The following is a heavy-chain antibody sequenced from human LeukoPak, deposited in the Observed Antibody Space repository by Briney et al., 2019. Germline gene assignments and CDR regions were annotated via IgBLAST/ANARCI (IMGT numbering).Heavy chain of an antibody. CDR1: GFTFSTFA. CDR2: ITGRSNTT. J-gene: IGHJ3*02. V-gene: IGHV3-23*01. CDR3: AAFDI. Sequence: QTGGSLRLSCTASGFTFSTFAMNWVRQAPGKGLEWVSGITGRSNTTYYADSVKGRFTISRDNSRNTLYLQMNSLRAEDTAVYYCAAFDIWGQGTMVTVSS.